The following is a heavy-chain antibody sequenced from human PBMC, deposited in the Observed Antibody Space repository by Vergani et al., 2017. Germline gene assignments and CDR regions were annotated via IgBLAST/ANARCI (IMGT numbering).Heavy chain of an antibody. CDR3: ARVERSYYYDSSGYSNWFDP. V-gene: IGHV4-59*01. CDR1: GGSIRSSNW. J-gene: IGHJ5*02. D-gene: IGHD3-22*01. CDR2: IYYSGST. Sequence: QVQLQESGPGLVKPSGTLSLTCAVSGGSIRSSNWWSWIRQPPGKGLEWIGYIYYSGSTNYNPSLKSRVTISVDTSKNQFSLKLSSVTAADTAVYYCARVERSYYYDSSGYSNWFDPWGQGTLVTVSS.